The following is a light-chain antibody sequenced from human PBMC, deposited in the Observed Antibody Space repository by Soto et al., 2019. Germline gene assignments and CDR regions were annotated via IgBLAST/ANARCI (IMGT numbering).Light chain of an antibody. J-gene: IGKJ5*01. CDR2: GLS. Sequence: EIVMTQSPATLSVSPGERATLSCRASQSINSRLVWYQQKPGQAPRVLIYGLSTRATGIPARFSGSGSGTEFTLTISGLHSEDFAVYYCQQYNDWPLTFGQGTDWRL. CDR1: QSINSR. V-gene: IGKV3-15*01. CDR3: QQYNDWPLT.